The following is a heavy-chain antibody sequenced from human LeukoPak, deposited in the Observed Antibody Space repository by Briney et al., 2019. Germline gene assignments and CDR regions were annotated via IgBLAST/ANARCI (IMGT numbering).Heavy chain of an antibody. CDR1: GFTFSSYA. CDR2: ISGSGGST. CDR3: AKDGLAWENYFGC. V-gene: IGHV3-23*01. D-gene: IGHD1-26*01. J-gene: IGHJ4*02. Sequence: GGSLRLSCAASGFTFSSYAMTWVRQAPGKGLEWVSVISGSGGSTHYADSEKGRFTISRDNSKNTVYLQMSSLRVEDTAVYYCAKDGLAWENYFGCWGQGTLVSVSS.